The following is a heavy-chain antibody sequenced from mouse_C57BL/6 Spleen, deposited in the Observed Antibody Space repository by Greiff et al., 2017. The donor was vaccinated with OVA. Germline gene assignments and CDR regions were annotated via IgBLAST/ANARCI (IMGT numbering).Heavy chain of an antibody. D-gene: IGHD2-4*01. CDR3: ARSYDYHYAMDY. Sequence: VKLMESGPELVKPGASVKISCKASGYAFSSSWMNWVKQRPGKGLEWIGRIYPGDGDTNYNGKFKGKATLTADKSSSTAYMQLSSLTSEDSAVYFCARSYDYHYAMDYWGQGTSVTVSS. CDR1: GYAFSSSW. V-gene: IGHV1-82*01. CDR2: IYPGDGDT. J-gene: IGHJ4*01.